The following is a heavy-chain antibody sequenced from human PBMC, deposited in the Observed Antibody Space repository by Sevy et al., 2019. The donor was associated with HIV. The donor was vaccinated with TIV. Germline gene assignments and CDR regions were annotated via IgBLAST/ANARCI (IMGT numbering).Heavy chain of an antibody. CDR3: ARAFRAVAGSYYFDY. CDR2: FYYSEST. D-gene: IGHD6-19*01. CDR1: GCSISISSYY. J-gene: IGHJ4*02. V-gene: IGHV4-39*01. Sequence: SETLSLTCTVSGCSISISSYYWGWIRQPSGKGLEWIGSFYYSESTYYNPSLKSRVTISVDTSKNQFSLKLSSVTAADTAVYYCARAFRAVAGSYYFDYWGQGILVTVSS.